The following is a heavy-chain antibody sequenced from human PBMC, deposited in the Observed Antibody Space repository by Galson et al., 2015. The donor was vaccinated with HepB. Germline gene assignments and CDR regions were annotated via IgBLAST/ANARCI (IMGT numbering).Heavy chain of an antibody. V-gene: IGHV4-59*08. J-gene: IGHJ4*02. CDR2: IYYSGST. D-gene: IGHD3-16*02. CDR1: GGSIGSYY. Sequence: ETLSLTCTVSGGSIGSYYWSWIRQPPGKGLEWIGYIYYSGSTNYNPSLKSRVTISVDTSKNQFSLKLSSVTAADTAVYYCARQAPYDYVWGSYRYGIYYFDYWGQGTLVTVSS. CDR3: ARQAPYDYVWGSYRYGIYYFDY.